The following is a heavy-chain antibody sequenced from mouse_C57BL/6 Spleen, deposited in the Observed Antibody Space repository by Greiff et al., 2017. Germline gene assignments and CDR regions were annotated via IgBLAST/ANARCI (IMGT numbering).Heavy chain of an antibody. J-gene: IGHJ2*01. CDR2: IYPSDSET. CDR3: ARGVYSNKGYYFDY. V-gene: IGHV1-61*01. CDR1: GYTFTSYW. Sequence: QVQLQQPGAELVRPGSSVKLSCKASGYTFTSYWMDWVKQRPGQGLEWIGNIYPSDSETHYNQKFKDKATLTVDKSSSTAYMQLSSLTSEDSAVYYCARGVYSNKGYYFDYWGQGTTLTVSS. D-gene: IGHD2-5*01.